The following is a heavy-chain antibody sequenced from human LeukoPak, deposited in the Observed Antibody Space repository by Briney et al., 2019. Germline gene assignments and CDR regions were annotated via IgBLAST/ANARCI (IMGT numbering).Heavy chain of an antibody. CDR1: GFTFSSYA. J-gene: IGHJ4*02. CDR3: TTFYIGGSGSPFDY. D-gene: IGHD1-26*01. V-gene: IGHV3-15*07. Sequence: GGSLRLSCAASGFTFSSYAMNWVRQAPGKGLEWVGRIKSKTDGGTTDYAAPVKGRFTISRDDSKNTLYLQMNSLKTEDTAVYYCTTFYIGGSGSPFDYWGQGTLVTVSS. CDR2: IKSKTDGGTT.